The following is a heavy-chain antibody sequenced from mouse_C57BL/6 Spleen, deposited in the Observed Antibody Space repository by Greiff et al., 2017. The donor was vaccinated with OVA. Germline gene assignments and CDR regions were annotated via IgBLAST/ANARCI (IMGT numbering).Heavy chain of an antibody. V-gene: IGHV1-69*01. CDR1: GYTFTSYW. J-gene: IGHJ4*01. CDR3: ARGRGSSGYYAMDY. D-gene: IGHD3-2*02. CDR2: IDPSDSYT. Sequence: VQLQQPGAELVMPGASVKLSCKASGYTFTSYWMHWVKQRPGQGLEWIGEIDPSDSYTNYNQKFKGKSTLTVDKSSSTAYMQLSSLTSEDSAVYYCARGRGSSGYYAMDYWGQGTSVTVSS.